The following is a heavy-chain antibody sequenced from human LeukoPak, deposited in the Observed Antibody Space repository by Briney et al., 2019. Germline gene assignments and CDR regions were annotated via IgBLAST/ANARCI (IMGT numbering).Heavy chain of an antibody. CDR2: ISAYNGNT. V-gene: IGHV1-18*01. CDR3: ARLAYDQPHGWFDP. Sequence: ASVKVSCKASGYTFTSYGISWVRQAPGQGLEWMGWISAYNGNTNYARKLQGRVTMTTDTSTSTAYMELRSLRSDDTAVYYCARLAYDQPHGWFDPWGQGTLVTVSS. J-gene: IGHJ5*02. CDR1: GYTFTSYG. D-gene: IGHD3-22*01.